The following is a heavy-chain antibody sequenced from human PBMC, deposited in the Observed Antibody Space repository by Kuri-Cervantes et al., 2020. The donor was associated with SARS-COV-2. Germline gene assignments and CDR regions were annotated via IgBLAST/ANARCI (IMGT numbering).Heavy chain of an antibody. J-gene: IGHJ3*02. Sequence: GGSLRLSCLASGFTSSSYAMHWVRQAPGKVLEYVSAISSNGGSTYYADSVKGRSTISRDNSKNTLYLQMNSLRAEDTAVYYCARGRALCGGDCYSGNDAFDIWGQRTMVTVSS. CDR1: GFTSSSYA. CDR3: ARGRALCGGDCYSGNDAFDI. D-gene: IGHD2-21*02. CDR2: ISSNGGST. V-gene: IGHV3-64*04.